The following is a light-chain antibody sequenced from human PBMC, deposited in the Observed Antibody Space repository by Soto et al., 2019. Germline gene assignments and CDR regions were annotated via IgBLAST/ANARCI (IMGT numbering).Light chain of an antibody. J-gene: IGLJ1*01. V-gene: IGLV1-40*01. CDR1: SSNIGAGYD. CDR2: GNN. Sequence: QSVLTRPPSVSGAPGQRVTISCTGSSSNIGAGYDVHWYQQLPGTAPKLLIYGNNNRPSGVPDRFSGSKSGTSASLAITGLQTEDEADYYCQSYDSSLSAPDVFGTGTKVTVL. CDR3: QSYDSSLSAPDV.